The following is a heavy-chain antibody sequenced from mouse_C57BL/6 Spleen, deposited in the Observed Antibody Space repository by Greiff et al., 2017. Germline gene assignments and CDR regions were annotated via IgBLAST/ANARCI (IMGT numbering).Heavy chain of an antibody. J-gene: IGHJ2*01. D-gene: IGHD2-13*01. Sequence: EVQVVESGGGLVQPKGSLKLSCAASGFTFNTYAMHWVRQAPGKGLEWVARIRSKSSNYATYYADSVKDRFTISRDDSQSMLYLQMNNLKTEDTAMYNCVRDGDYHDWYYFDYWGQGTTLTVSS. CDR3: VRDGDYHDWYYFDY. CDR2: IRSKSSNYAT. V-gene: IGHV10-3*01. CDR1: GFTFNTYA.